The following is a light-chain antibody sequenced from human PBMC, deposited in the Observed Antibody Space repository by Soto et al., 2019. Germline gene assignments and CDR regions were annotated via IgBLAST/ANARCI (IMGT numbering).Light chain of an antibody. CDR1: SSDVGGYKY. CDR2: EVS. CDR3: SSYTSSSTLV. V-gene: IGLV2-14*01. Sequence: QSVLTQPASVSGSTGQSITISCTGTSSDVGGYKYVSRYQQYPGKAPKLMFYEVSNRPSGVSNRFSGSKSGNTASLTISGLQAEDEADYYCSSYTSSSTLVFGTGTKVTVL. J-gene: IGLJ1*01.